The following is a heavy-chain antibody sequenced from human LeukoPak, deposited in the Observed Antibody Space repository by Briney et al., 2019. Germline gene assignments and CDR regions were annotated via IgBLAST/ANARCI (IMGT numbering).Heavy chain of an antibody. D-gene: IGHD3-22*01. Sequence: GASVKVSCKASGYTFTSYDINWVRQATGQGLEWMGWMNPNSGNTGYAQKFQGRVTMTRNTSISTAYMELSSLRSEDTAVYYCATLGDYYYDSSGYRRPTDYWGQGTLVTVSS. V-gene: IGHV1-8*01. CDR2: MNPNSGNT. CDR1: GYTFTSYD. J-gene: IGHJ4*02. CDR3: ATLGDYYYDSSGYRRPTDY.